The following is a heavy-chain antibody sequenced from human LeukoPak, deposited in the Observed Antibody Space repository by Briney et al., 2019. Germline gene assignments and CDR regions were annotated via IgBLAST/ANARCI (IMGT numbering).Heavy chain of an antibody. Sequence: PSETLSLTCAVYGGSFSGYYWSWLRQPPGKGLEWIGEINHSGSTNYNPSLKSRVTISVVTSKNQFSLKLSSVTAADTAVYYCARGALNYVWGSYRYNDYWGQGTLVTVSS. V-gene: IGHV4-34*01. D-gene: IGHD3-16*02. J-gene: IGHJ4*02. CDR2: INHSGST. CDR3: ARGALNYVWGSYRYNDY. CDR1: GGSFSGYY.